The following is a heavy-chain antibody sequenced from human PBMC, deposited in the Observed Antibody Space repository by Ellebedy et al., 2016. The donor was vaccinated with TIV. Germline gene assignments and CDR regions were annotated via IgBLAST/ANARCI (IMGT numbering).Heavy chain of an antibody. CDR2: INSDGSST. CDR1: GFTFSRSW. D-gene: IGHD1-20*01. V-gene: IGHV3-74*01. Sequence: PGGSLRLSCAASGFTFSRSWMHWVRQGPGKGLVWVPRINSDGSSTSYADSVKGRFTISRDNAKHTLYLQMSTLRAEDTAVYYCARGITGTTYGVDYWGQGTLVTVSS. J-gene: IGHJ4*02. CDR3: ARGITGTTYGVDY.